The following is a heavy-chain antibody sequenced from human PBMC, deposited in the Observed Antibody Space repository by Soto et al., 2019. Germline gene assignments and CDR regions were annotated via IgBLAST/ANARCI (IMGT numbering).Heavy chain of an antibody. CDR1: GFTFSSHE. D-gene: IGHD2-8*01. Sequence: GGSLRLSCEATGFTFSSHEMNWIRQTPGKRLEWIAKISGSGSTINYADSVKGRFTISRDNVQRTLHLQMDSLRVEDTGVYYCARGGVYWGRGTLVTVYS. CDR2: ISGSGSTI. J-gene: IGHJ1*01. CDR3: ARGGVY. V-gene: IGHV3-48*03.